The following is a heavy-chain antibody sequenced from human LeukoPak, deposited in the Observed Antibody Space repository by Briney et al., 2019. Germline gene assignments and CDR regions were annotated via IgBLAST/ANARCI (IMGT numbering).Heavy chain of an antibody. Sequence: PGGSLRLSCAASGFTFSSYGMHWVRQAPGKGLEWVAFIRYDGSNKYYADSVKGRFTISRDSSKNTLYLQMNSLRVEDTAVYYCATGQFGESQNDYWGQGTLVTVSS. CDR1: GFTFSSYG. CDR2: IRYDGSNK. V-gene: IGHV3-30*02. J-gene: IGHJ4*02. CDR3: ATGQFGESQNDY. D-gene: IGHD3-10*01.